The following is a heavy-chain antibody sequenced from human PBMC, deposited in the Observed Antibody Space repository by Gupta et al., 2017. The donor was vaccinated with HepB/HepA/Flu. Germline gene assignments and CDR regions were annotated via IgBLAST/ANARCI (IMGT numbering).Heavy chain of an antibody. J-gene: IGHJ5*02. V-gene: IGHV1-8*01. CDR3: ARGLIGYFPHYNWFDP. D-gene: IGHD2/OR15-2a*01. CDR1: GYTFTSYD. Sequence: QVQLVQSGAEVKKPGASVKVSCKASGYTFTSYDITWVRQATGQGLEWMGWMNPNSGNTGYAQKFQGRVTMTRNTSISTAYMELSSLRSEDTAVYYCARGLIGYFPHYNWFDPWGQGTLVTVSS. CDR2: MNPNSGNT.